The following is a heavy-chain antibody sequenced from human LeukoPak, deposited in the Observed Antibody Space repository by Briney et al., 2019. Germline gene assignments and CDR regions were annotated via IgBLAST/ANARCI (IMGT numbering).Heavy chain of an antibody. CDR2: INHSGST. J-gene: IGHJ4*02. V-gene: IGHV4-39*07. Sequence: KSSETLSLTCTVSGGSISSGGYYWSWIRQHPGKGLEWIGEINHSGSTNYNPSLKSRVTISVDTSKNQFSLKLSSVTAADTAVYYCARRARYYYDSSGYYYDYWGQGTLVTVSS. D-gene: IGHD3-22*01. CDR1: GGSISSGGYY. CDR3: ARRARYYYDSSGYYYDY.